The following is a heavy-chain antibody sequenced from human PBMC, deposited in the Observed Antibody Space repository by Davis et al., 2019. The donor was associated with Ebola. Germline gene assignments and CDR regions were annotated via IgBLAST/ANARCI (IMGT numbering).Heavy chain of an antibody. Sequence: GESLKISCVVSGFTFGDYPMNWVRQAPGKGLDCGAYISESGLTIYYSDSVKGRFTISRDDAKKSLHLEMNSLSAEDTAVYYCARGLYGMDVWGQGTTVTGPS. CDR2: ISESGLTI. J-gene: IGHJ6*02. CDR1: GFTFGDYP. D-gene: IGHD3-22*01. CDR3: ARGLYGMDV. V-gene: IGHV3-48*03.